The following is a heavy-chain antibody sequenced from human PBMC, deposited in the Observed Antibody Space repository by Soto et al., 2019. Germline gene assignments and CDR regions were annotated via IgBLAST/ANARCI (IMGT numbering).Heavy chain of an antibody. V-gene: IGHV1-69*01. CDR2: IIPIFGTA. D-gene: IGHD3-22*01. CDR1: GGTFSSYA. Sequence: QVQLVQSGAEVKKPGSSVKVSCKASGGTFSSYAISWVRQAPGQGLEWMGGIIPIFGTANYAQKFQGRVTITADESTSTAYTELSSLRSEDTAVYYCAREQNVYDSSGYYTGNFDYWGQGTLVTVSS. CDR3: AREQNVYDSSGYYTGNFDY. J-gene: IGHJ4*02.